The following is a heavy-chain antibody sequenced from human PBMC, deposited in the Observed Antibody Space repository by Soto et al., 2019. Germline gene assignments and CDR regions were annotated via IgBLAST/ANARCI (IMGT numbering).Heavy chain of an antibody. CDR2: ISSYTGNTYYQHTANT. V-gene: IGHV1-18*04. Sequence: ASVKVSCKASGYNFTNYHIHWVRQAPGQGLEWMGWISSYTGNTYYQHTANTEYAQKFQGRVSLTTDPFTTTAYMELRGLRYDDTAVYYYARNALAVGGLSYYVMDVWGPGNTVTVSS. J-gene: IGHJ6*02. D-gene: IGHD6-19*01. CDR1: GYNFTNYH. CDR3: ARNALAVGGLSYYVMDV.